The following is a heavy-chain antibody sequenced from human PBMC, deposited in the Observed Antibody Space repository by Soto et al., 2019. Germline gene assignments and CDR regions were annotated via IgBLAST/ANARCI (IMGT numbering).Heavy chain of an antibody. Sequence: EVQLLESGGGLVQPGGSLRLSCAASGFTFSSYAMSWVRQAPGKGLEWVSAISGSGGSTYYADSVKGRFTISRDNSKNTLYLQLNSLRAEDTAVDYCAKGLADYSNAFDYWGQGTLLTVSS. CDR1: GFTFSSYA. D-gene: IGHD4-4*01. CDR3: AKGLADYSNAFDY. CDR2: ISGSGGST. V-gene: IGHV3-23*01. J-gene: IGHJ4*02.